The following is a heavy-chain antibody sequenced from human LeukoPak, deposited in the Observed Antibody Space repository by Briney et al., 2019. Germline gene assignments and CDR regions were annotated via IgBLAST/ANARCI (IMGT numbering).Heavy chain of an antibody. CDR2: IKSKTDGGTT. V-gene: IGHV3-15*01. Sequence: GGSLRLSCAASGFTFSNAWMSWVRQAPGKGLEWVGRIKSKTDGGTTDYAAPVKGRFTISRDDSKNTLYLQMNSLKTEDTAVYYCTTDQPLLWFGELLGGMDVWGKGTTVTVSS. CDR3: TTDQPLLWFGELLGGMDV. J-gene: IGHJ6*04. D-gene: IGHD3-10*01. CDR1: GFTFSNAW.